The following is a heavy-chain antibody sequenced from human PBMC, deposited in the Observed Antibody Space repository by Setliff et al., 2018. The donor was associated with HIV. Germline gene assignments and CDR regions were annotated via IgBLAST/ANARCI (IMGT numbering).Heavy chain of an antibody. Sequence: GGSLRLSCAATGFTFDSYVLHWVRQAPGKGLEWVAVMSIHGNVIIYADSVEGRFTISRDNSRNRLFLQMNSLRVEDTAMYYCARDWRHGYDLNFDYWGQGTLVTVSS. V-gene: IGHV3-30*03. CDR2: MSIHGNVI. CDR1: GFTFDSYV. CDR3: ARDWRHGYDLNFDY. D-gene: IGHD5-12*01. J-gene: IGHJ4*02.